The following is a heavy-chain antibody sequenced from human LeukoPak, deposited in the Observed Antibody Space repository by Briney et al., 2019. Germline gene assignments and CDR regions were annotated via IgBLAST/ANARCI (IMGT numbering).Heavy chain of an antibody. J-gene: IGHJ4*02. Sequence: GGSLRLSCAASGFTFGTYWMSWVRQAPGKGLEWVANIKQDGSEKYYVDSVKGRFTISRDNAKNSLYLQMNSLRAEDTATYYCARDSAGNDYWGQGTLVTVSS. CDR2: IKQDGSEK. CDR1: GFTFGTYW. CDR3: ARDSAGNDY. D-gene: IGHD6-13*01. V-gene: IGHV3-7*01.